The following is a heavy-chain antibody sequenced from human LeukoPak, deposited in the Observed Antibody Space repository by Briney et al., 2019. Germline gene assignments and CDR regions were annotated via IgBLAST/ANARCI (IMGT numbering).Heavy chain of an antibody. CDR3: ARDHYSNSLGNLGY. D-gene: IGHD4-11*01. CDR2: IIPIFGTA. CDR1: GGTFSSYA. V-gene: IGHV1-69*05. Sequence: GSSVKVSCKASGGTFSSYAISWVRQAPGQGLEWMGGIIPIFGTANYAQKFQGRVTITTDESTSTAYMDLSSLRSEDTAVYYCARDHYSNSLGNLGYWGQGTLVTVSS. J-gene: IGHJ4*02.